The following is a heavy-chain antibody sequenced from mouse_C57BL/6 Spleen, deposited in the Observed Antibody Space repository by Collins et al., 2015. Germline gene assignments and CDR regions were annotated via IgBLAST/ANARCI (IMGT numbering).Heavy chain of an antibody. CDR2: IWSGGST. J-gene: IGHJ1*03. V-gene: IGHV2-2*01. CDR3: ARDTVVPHWYFDV. CDR1: GFSLTSYG. Sequence: QVQLKQSGPGLVQPSQSLSITCTVSGFSLTSYGVHWVRQSPGKGLEWLGVIWSGGSTDYNAAFISRLSISKDNSKSQVFFKMNSLQADDTAIYYCARDTVVPHWYFDVWGTGTTVTVSS. D-gene: IGHD1-1*01.